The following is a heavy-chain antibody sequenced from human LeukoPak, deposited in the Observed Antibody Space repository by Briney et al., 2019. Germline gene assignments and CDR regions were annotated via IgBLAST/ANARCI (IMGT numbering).Heavy chain of an antibody. V-gene: IGHV4-34*01. D-gene: IGHD3-3*01. CDR2: INHSGTT. CDR1: GGSFNGYY. J-gene: IGHJ4*02. Sequence: SETLSLTCSVYGGSFNGYYWSWIRQPPGKGLEWIGEINHSGTTNYNPSLKSRVTMSLDASKNQFSLRLNSVTAADTAVYYCARVPLRFLEPFDYWGQGTLVTVSS. CDR3: ARVPLRFLEPFDY.